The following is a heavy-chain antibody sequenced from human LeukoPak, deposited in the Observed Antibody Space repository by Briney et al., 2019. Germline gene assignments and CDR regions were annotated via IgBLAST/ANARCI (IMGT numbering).Heavy chain of an antibody. CDR1: GYTFINYA. J-gene: IGHJ4*02. CDR3: ARGSSSDWPLEY. Sequence: GASVKVSCKASGYTFINYAIQWVRQAPGQRLEWMGWINAYNGDTEYSQKLQGRVTITKDTSASTAYMDLSTLRSEDTAVYYCARGSSSDWPLEYWGRGILVTVSS. V-gene: IGHV1-3*01. CDR2: INAYNGDT. D-gene: IGHD6-19*01.